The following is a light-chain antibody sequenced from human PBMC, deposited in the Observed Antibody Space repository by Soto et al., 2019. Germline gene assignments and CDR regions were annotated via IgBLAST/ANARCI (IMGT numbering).Light chain of an antibody. V-gene: IGLV2-23*01. CDR3: CSYAGRSTSWV. CDR2: EDS. J-gene: IGLJ3*02. Sequence: QSALTQPASVSGSPGQSITISCTGTSSDAGNYNFVSWYQQHPGKAPKVIIYEDSTRPSGVSNRISGSKSGNTASLTISGLQAEDEADYYCCSYAGRSTSWVFGGGTKLTLL. CDR1: SSDAGNYNF.